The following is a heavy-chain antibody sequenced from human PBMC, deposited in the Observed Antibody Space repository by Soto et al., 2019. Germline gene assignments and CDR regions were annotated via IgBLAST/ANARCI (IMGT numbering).Heavy chain of an antibody. CDR2: ISSSSSYI. Sequence: GGSLRLSCAASGFTFSSYSMNWVRQAPGKGLEWVSSISSSSSYIYYADSVKGRFTISRDNAKNSLYLQMNSLRAEDTAVYYCARDMLRFGAFDIWGQGTMVTVSS. V-gene: IGHV3-21*01. CDR3: ARDMLRFGAFDI. J-gene: IGHJ3*02. CDR1: GFTFSSYS. D-gene: IGHD2-8*01.